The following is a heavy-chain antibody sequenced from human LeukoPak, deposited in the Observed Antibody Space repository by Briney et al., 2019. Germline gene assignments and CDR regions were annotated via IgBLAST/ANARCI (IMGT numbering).Heavy chain of an antibody. CDR2: INHSGST. CDR3: ARRRWNPRRFDY. V-gene: IGHV4-34*01. CDR1: GGSFSGYY. Sequence: SETLSLTCAVYGGSFSGYYWSWIRQPPGKGLEWIGEINHSGSTNYNPSLKSRVTISVDTSKNQFSLKLSSVTAADTAVYYCARRRWNPRRFDYWGQGTLVTVSS. D-gene: IGHD1-1*01. J-gene: IGHJ4*02.